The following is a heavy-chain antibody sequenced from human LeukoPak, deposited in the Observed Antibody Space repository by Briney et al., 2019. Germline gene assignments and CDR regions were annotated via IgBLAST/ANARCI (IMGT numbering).Heavy chain of an antibody. Sequence: PSETLSLTCTVSGDSINAYYWGWIRQPPGKGQEWIGYIYFSGTTKYNPSLESRVTISVDTSKNQFSLKLSSVTAADTAVYYCARRRAEGGSNGHYNWFDPWGQGILVTVSS. CDR2: IYFSGTT. CDR1: GDSINAYY. J-gene: IGHJ5*02. CDR3: ARRRAEGGSNGHYNWFDP. D-gene: IGHD6-13*01. V-gene: IGHV4-59*08.